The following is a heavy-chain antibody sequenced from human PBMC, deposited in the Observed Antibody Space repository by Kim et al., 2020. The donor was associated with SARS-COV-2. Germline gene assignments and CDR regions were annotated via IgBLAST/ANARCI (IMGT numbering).Heavy chain of an antibody. Sequence: SETLSLTCTVSGGSISSGSYYWSWIRQPAGKGLEWIGRIYTSGSTNYNPSLKSRVTISVDTSKNQFSLKLSSVTAADTAVYYCAREPRGGDYGGNIFDYWGQGTLVTVSS. CDR3: AREPRGGDYGGNIFDY. CDR2: IYTSGST. D-gene: IGHD4-17*01. J-gene: IGHJ4*02. CDR1: GGSISSGSYY. V-gene: IGHV4-61*02.